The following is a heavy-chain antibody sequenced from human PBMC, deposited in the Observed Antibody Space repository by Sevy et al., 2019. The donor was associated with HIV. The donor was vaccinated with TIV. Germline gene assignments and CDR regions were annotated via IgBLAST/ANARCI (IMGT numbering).Heavy chain of an antibody. Sequence: GGSLRLSCAVSGFNFKIYSMSWVRQAPGKGLEWVSTLSFGCGKINYADSVKGRFIISRDDSKNTLYLQMNSLRAEDTAVYFCAREGCTRPHDYWGQGTLVTVSS. CDR1: GFNFKIYS. J-gene: IGHJ4*02. CDR3: AREGCTRPHDY. CDR2: LSFGCGKI. V-gene: IGHV3-23*01. D-gene: IGHD2-8*01.